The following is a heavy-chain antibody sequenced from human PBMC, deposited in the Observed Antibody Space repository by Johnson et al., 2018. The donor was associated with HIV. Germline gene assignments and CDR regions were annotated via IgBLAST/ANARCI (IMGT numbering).Heavy chain of an antibody. CDR1: GFTFSDYY. CDR3: GRGGGSYYRDGFDI. Sequence: QVQLVESGGGLGQPGGSLRLSCAASGFTFSDYYMNWLRQAPGKGLEWVSYIRSTRSTSYYADSVTGRFTISRDNAKTSLYLQMNSLRAEDTSGYYCGRGGGSYYRDGFDIWGQGTVVTVSS. J-gene: IGHJ3*02. D-gene: IGHD1-26*01. CDR2: IRSTRSTS. V-gene: IGHV3-11*04.